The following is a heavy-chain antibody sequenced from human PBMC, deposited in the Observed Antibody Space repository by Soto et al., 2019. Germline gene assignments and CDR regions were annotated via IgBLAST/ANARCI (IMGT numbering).Heavy chain of an antibody. CDR2: IIPIFGTA. V-gene: IGHV1-69*13. CDR1: GGTFSSYA. CDR3: ASSTSGYSSSWSPIDY. Sequence: GGSVKVSCKASGGTFSSYAISWVRQAPGQGLEWMGGIIPIFGTANYAQKFQGRVTITADESTSTAYMELSSLRSEDTAVYYCASSTSGYSSSWSPIDYWGQGTLVTVSS. J-gene: IGHJ4*02. D-gene: IGHD6-13*01.